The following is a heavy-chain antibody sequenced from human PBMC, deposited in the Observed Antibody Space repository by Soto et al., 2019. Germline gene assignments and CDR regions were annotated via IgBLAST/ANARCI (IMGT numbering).Heavy chain of an antibody. D-gene: IGHD4-17*01. J-gene: IGHJ3*02. CDR3: ARGGLGDSDAAFDI. V-gene: IGHV3-74*01. Sequence: PGGSLRLSCEASGFPFSRHWLHWVRQAPGKGLVWVSRINRGGIFTSYAGAVEGRFSISRDNAKNTLYLEMSSLRVEDTALYYCARGGLGDSDAAFDIWGLGTMVTVSS. CDR1: GFPFSRHW. CDR2: INRGGIFT.